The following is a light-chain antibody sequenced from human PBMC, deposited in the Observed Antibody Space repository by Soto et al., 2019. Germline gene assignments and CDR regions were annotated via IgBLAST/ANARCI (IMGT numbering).Light chain of an antibody. J-gene: IGLJ2*01. V-gene: IGLV1-40*01. Sequence: VVTQPPSVSGAPGQRVTISCTGSSSNIGAGYDVHWYQQLPGTAPKLLIYGNSNRPSGVPDRFSGSKSGTSASLAITGLQAEDEADYYCQSYDSSLSPFVVFGGGTKLTVL. CDR3: QSYDSSLSPFVV. CDR2: GNS. CDR1: SSNIGAGYD.